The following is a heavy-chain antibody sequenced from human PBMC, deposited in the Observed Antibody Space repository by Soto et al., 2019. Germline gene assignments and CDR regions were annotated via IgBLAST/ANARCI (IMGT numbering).Heavy chain of an antibody. D-gene: IGHD2-2*01. CDR3: AKQVGSYCSSTSCHFVDY. CDR1: AFTLRSYA. Sequence: LRLSCAASAFTLRSYARSWVRQAPGKCLQWVSSISDSVATTYYADSVKGRFTVSRDNSRNMLYLQMDSLRAEDTAVYYCAKQVGSYCSSTSCHFVDYWGQGTLVTVSS. V-gene: IGHV3-23*01. CDR2: ISDSVATT. J-gene: IGHJ4*02.